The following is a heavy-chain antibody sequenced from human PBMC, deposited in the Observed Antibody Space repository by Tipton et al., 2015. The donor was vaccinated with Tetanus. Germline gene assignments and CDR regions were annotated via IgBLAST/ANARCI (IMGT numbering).Heavy chain of an antibody. Sequence: QLVQSGAEVKKPGASVKVSCKASGYTFTGYYIYWVRQAPGQGLEWMGWIDPNSGGTNYAQKFQGRVTMTRDTSISTAYMELSSLRSDDTAVYYCARDRGDYIYYGMDVWGPGTTVTV. CDR2: IDPNSGGT. V-gene: IGHV1-2*02. D-gene: IGHD3-22*01. CDR1: GYTFTGYY. CDR3: ARDRGDYIYYGMDV. J-gene: IGHJ6*02.